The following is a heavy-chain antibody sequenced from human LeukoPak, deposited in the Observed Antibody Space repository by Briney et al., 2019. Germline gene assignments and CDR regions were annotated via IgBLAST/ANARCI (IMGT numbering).Heavy chain of an antibody. V-gene: IGHV5-51*01. Sequence: GESLKISCKGSGYSFTSYWIGWVRQMPGKGLEWMGIIYPDDSDTRYSPSFQGQVTISAHKSITTAYLQWSSLKASDTAMYYCARYANYYDSSGYYYLDAFDIWGQGTMVTVSS. CDR3: ARYANYYDSSGYYYLDAFDI. J-gene: IGHJ3*02. D-gene: IGHD3-22*01. CDR1: GYSFTSYW. CDR2: IYPDDSDT.